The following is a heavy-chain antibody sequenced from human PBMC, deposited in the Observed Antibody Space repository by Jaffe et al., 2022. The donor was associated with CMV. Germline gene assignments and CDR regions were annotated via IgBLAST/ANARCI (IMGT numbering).Heavy chain of an antibody. CDR3: TRHGDYGDYVAFDY. Sequence: EVQLVESGGGLVQPGGSLKLSCAASGFTFSGSAMHWVRQASGKGLEWVGRIRSKANSYATAYAASVKGRFTISRDDSKNTAYLQMNSLKTEDTAVYYCTRHGDYGDYVAFDYWGQGTLVTVSS. V-gene: IGHV3-73*02. D-gene: IGHD4-17*01. CDR1: GFTFSGSA. J-gene: IGHJ4*02. CDR2: IRSKANSYAT.